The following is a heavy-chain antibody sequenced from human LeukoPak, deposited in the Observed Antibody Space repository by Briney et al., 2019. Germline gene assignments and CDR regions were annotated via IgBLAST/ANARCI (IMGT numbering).Heavy chain of an antibody. D-gene: IGHD3-22*01. CDR2: MNPNSGNT. CDR3: ARDRSYYYDSSGYYHGYYYMDV. V-gene: IGHV1-8*03. CDR1: GYTFTSYD. Sequence: ASVKVSCKASGYTFTSYDINWVRQATGQGLEWMGWMNPNSGNTGYAQKFQGRVTITRNTSISTAYMELSSLRSEDTAVYYCARDRSYYYDSSGYYHGYYYMDVWGKGTTVTVSS. J-gene: IGHJ6*03.